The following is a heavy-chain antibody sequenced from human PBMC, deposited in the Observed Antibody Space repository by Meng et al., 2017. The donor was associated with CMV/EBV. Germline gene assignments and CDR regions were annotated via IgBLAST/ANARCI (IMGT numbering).Heavy chain of an antibody. Sequence: GGSLRPSCAASGFTFSSYSMNWVRQAPGKGLEWVSSISSSSSYIYYADSVKGRFTISRDNAKNSLYLQMNSLRAEDTAVYYCARDRAAPGWFDPWGQGTLVTVSS. CDR1: GFTFSSYS. J-gene: IGHJ5*02. CDR3: ARDRAAPGWFDP. V-gene: IGHV3-21*01. CDR2: ISSSSSYI. D-gene: IGHD6-13*01.